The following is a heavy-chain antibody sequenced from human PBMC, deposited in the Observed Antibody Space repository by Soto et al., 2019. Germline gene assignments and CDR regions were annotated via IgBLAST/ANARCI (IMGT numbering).Heavy chain of an antibody. CDR1: GVSIHNSHSF. J-gene: IGHJ5*02. CDR2: VYHNGGA. CDR3: RRVVERATQHTDPAS. V-gene: IGHV4-39*01. Sequence: PSETLSLTCTVSGVSIHNSHSFWAWIRQPPGKGLQFIASVYHNGGAHYNSSLKSRVTISVDTANNQVSLRMRSLTAADTAFYQCRRVVERATQHTDPASWGQGMPVTVSS. D-gene: IGHD1-1*01.